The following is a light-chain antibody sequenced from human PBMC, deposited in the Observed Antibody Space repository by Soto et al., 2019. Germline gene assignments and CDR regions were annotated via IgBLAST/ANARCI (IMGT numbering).Light chain of an antibody. J-gene: IGKJ1*01. Sequence: DIQMTQSASTLSGSVGDRVTITCRASQTISSWLAWYQQKPGKAPKLLIYDASSLESGVPSRFSGSGSGTEFTLTISSLQPDDFATYSCQQYNSYSKTFGQGTKVDIK. CDR3: QQYNSYSKT. CDR2: DAS. V-gene: IGKV1-5*01. CDR1: QTISSW.